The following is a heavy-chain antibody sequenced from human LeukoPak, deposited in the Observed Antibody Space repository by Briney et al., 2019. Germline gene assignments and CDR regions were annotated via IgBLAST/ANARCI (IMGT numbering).Heavy chain of an antibody. CDR2: IKQDGSEK. J-gene: IGHJ3*02. V-gene: IGHV3-7*01. Sequence: GGSLRLFCAASGFTYRSYWMSVVRQAPGKGLEWVANIKQDGSEKYYVDSVKGRFTISRDNAKNSLYLQMNSLRGEDTAVYYCARVNQAYYYDSSGYLDAFDIWGQGTMVTVSS. D-gene: IGHD3-22*01. CDR3: ARVNQAYYYDSSGYLDAFDI. CDR1: GFTYRSYW.